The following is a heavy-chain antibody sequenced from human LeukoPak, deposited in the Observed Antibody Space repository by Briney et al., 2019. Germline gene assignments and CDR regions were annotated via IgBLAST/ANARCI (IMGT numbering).Heavy chain of an antibody. CDR3: ARVGPWVNPDYYYYYMDV. CDR2: ITSSSSYI. CDR1: GFTFSTYN. J-gene: IGHJ6*03. D-gene: IGHD1-14*01. V-gene: IGHV3-21*01. Sequence: GGSLRLSCAASGFTFSTYNMNWVRQAPGKGLEWVSSITSSSSYIYYADSVKGRFTISRDNAKNSVHLQMNSLRAEDTAVYYCARVGPWVNPDYYYYYMDVWGKGTTVTVSS.